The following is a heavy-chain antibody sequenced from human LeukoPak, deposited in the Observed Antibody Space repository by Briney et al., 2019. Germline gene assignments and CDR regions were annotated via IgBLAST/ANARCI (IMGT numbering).Heavy chain of an antibody. CDR3: ARARNYYDSSGYYRFDP. J-gene: IGHJ5*02. D-gene: IGHD3-22*01. Sequence: PSETLSLTCTVSGGSISSYYWRWLRQPAGKGLEWVGRIYTSESNNYNPSLKSRVTMSVDTSKNQSSLKLSSVTAADTAVYYCARARNYYDSSGYYRFDPWGQGTLVTVSS. CDR2: IYTSESN. CDR1: GGSISSYY. V-gene: IGHV4-4*07.